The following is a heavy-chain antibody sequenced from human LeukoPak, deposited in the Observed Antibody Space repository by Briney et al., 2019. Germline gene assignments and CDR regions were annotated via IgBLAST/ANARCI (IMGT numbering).Heavy chain of an antibody. J-gene: IGHJ4*02. Sequence: GGALRLSCAASGFTFSSYGMHWVRQAPRKGLEWVAVIWYDGSNKYYADSVKGRFTISRDNSKNTLYLQMNSLRAEDTAVYYCAKDSPGRFLEFYFDYWGQGTLVTVSS. CDR1: GFTFSSYG. CDR3: AKDSPGRFLEFYFDY. V-gene: IGHV3-33*06. D-gene: IGHD3-3*01. CDR2: IWYDGSNK.